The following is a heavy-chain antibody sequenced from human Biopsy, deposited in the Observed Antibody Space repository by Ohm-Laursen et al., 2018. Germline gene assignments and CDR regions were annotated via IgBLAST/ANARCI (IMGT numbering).Heavy chain of an antibody. CDR2: MIPSSGKT. Sequence: SVKVSCKASGYSFSTYDVNWVRQARGQGLEWMGWMIPSSGKTGYAQRFQGRVTLTMNTSISTAYMELSGLRSEDSAVYFCARGYSRRVSIFEASIYWFDTWGQGTLVTVSS. J-gene: IGHJ5*02. CDR1: GYSFSTYD. V-gene: IGHV1-8*01. CDR3: ARGYSRRVSIFEASIYWFDT. D-gene: IGHD6-6*01.